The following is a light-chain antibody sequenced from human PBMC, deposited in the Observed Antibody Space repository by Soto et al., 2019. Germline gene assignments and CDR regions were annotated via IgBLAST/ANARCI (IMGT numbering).Light chain of an antibody. Sequence: DIVMTQSPLSLPVTPGEPASISCRSSQSLLHSNGYNYLDWYLQKPGQSPQLLIYLNSNRASGGPDRFSGSGSGTDFTLKISRVEAEDVGVYYCMQALQAPPTFGQGTKVEIK. CDR2: LNS. CDR1: QSLLHSNGYNY. J-gene: IGKJ1*01. CDR3: MQALQAPPT. V-gene: IGKV2-28*01.